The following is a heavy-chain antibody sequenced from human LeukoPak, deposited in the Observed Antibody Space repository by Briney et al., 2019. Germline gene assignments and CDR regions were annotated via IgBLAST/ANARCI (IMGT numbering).Heavy chain of an antibody. CDR3: AGHRYSSSSDY. D-gene: IGHD6-6*01. J-gene: IGHJ4*02. CDR2: IYYSGST. Sequence: SETLSLTCTVSGGSISSSSYYWGWIRQPPGKGLEWIGSIYYSGSTYYNPSLKSRVTISVDTSKNQFSLKLSSVTAADTAVYYCAGHRYSSSSDYWGQGTLVTVSS. V-gene: IGHV4-39*07. CDR1: GGSISSSSYY.